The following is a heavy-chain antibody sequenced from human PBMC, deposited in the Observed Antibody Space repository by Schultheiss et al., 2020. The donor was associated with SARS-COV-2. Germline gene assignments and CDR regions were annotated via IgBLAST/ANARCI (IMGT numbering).Heavy chain of an antibody. D-gene: IGHD6-19*01. CDR1: GGSISSYY. J-gene: IGHJ6*02. CDR2: IYYSGST. CDR3: ARHVGAEQLLVPGNYYYYGMDV. Sequence: SETLSLTCTVSGGSISSYYWSWIRQPPGKGLEWIGYIYYSGSTNYNPSLKSRVTISVDTSKNQFSLKLSSVTAADTAVYYCARHVGAEQLLVPGNYYYYGMDVWGQGTTVTVSS. V-gene: IGHV4-59*08.